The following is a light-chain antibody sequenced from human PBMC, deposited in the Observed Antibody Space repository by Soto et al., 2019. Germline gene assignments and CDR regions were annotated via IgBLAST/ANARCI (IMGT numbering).Light chain of an antibody. CDR3: QQSYSTPLT. J-gene: IGKJ4*01. CDR2: AAS. Sequence: DIQMTQSPSSLSASVRDRVTSTCRASQSISSYLNWYQQKPGKAPKLLIYAASSLQSGVPSRFSGSGSGTDFTLTISSLQPEDFATYYCQQSYSTPLTFGGGTKVDIK. CDR1: QSISSY. V-gene: IGKV1-39*01.